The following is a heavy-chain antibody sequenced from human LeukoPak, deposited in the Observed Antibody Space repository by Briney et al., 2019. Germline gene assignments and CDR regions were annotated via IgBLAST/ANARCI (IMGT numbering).Heavy chain of an antibody. CDR1: GLTFSSYN. CDR2: ISSSSSYI. CDR3: ARDYIAYDPLDY. J-gene: IGHJ4*02. V-gene: IGHV3-21*01. D-gene: IGHD3-3*01. Sequence: GGSLRLSCAASGLTFSSYNMNWVRQAPGKGLEWVSSISSSSSYIYYADSVKGRFTISRDNAKNSLYLQMNSLRAEDTAVYWCARDYIAYDPLDYWGQGTLVTVSS.